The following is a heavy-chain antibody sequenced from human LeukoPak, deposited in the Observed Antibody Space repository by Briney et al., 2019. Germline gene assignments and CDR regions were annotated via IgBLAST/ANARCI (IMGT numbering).Heavy chain of an antibody. Sequence: ASVKVSCKASGYTFTSYYMHWVRQAPGQGLEWMGIINPSGGSTSYAQKFQGRVTMTRDTSTSTAYMELSSLRSEDTAVYYCARAPALNLWFGEIYFDYWGQGTLVTVSS. CDR3: ARAPALNLWFGEIYFDY. J-gene: IGHJ4*02. CDR2: INPSGGST. D-gene: IGHD3-10*01. V-gene: IGHV1-46*03. CDR1: GYTFTSYY.